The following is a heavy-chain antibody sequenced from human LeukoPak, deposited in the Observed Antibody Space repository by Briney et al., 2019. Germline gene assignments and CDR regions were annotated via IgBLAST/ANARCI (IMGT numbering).Heavy chain of an antibody. CDR3: ARSGYGDSAIFDY. Sequence: PGGSLRLSCAASGFTLSNYAMSWVRQAPGKGLEWVSVVGINGRSIYYADFVRGRFTISRDSSKNTLYLQMNSLRVEDTALYYCARSGYGDSAIFDYWGQGTLVTVSS. J-gene: IGHJ4*02. CDR2: VGINGRSI. CDR1: GFTLSNYA. V-gene: IGHV3-23*01. D-gene: IGHD4-17*01.